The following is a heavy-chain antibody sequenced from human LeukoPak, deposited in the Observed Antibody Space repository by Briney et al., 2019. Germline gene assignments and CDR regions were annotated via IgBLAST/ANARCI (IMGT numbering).Heavy chain of an antibody. CDR1: GVSIRSHY. CDR2: IYYSGAT. D-gene: IGHD4-11*01. Sequence: SETLSLTCTVSGVSIRSHYWSWIRQPPGKGLEWIGYIYYSGATNYSPSLKSRVTLSVDTSKNQFSLNLSSVTAADTALYYCARALRDSNYGWFDPWGQGTLVTVSS. V-gene: IGHV4-59*11. CDR3: ARALRDSNYGWFDP. J-gene: IGHJ5*02.